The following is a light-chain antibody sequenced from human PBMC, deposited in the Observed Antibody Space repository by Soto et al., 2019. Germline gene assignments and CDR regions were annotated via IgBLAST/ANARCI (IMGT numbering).Light chain of an antibody. CDR3: ATWDDNVKGPV. V-gene: IGLV1-44*01. Sequence: QSVLTQPPSASGPPGQRVTISCSGRASNIGSNFVSWYQVVPGTAPKLLIYTNSHRPSGVPDRFSGSRSGTSASLDISGLQYDDDTDYFCATWDDNVKGPVFGGGTQLTVL. J-gene: IGLJ2*01. CDR2: TNS. CDR1: ASNIGSNF.